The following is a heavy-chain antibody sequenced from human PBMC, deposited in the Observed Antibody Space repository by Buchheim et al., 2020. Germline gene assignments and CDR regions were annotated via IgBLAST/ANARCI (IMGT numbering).Heavy chain of an antibody. Sequence: EVQLVESGGDLVQPGGSLRLSCAASGFTFSTYAMSWVRQAPGKGLEWVSTISSSGGSTFYADSVKGRFTISRDNSQNNLYLQIKSLRAEDTAVFYCAKRLGIEAGEGYDMDVWGQGTT. CDR2: ISSSGGST. V-gene: IGHV3-23*04. CDR3: AKRLGIEAGEGYDMDV. J-gene: IGHJ6*02. D-gene: IGHD6-19*01. CDR1: GFTFSTYA.